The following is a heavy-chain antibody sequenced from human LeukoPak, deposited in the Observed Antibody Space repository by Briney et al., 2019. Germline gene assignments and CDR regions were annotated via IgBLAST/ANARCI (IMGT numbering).Heavy chain of an antibody. V-gene: IGHV3-23*01. J-gene: IGHJ4*02. D-gene: IGHD3-22*01. Sequence: PGGSLRLSCVASGFTFNNHAMSWVRLAPGKGLEWVSAGCTDGTTYYTDSVKGRCTVSRDDSKERRNWKKKSLRAEDTAIYYCAKRDSSGSYPYYFDSWGQGTLVTVSS. CDR3: AKRDSSGSYPYYFDS. CDR1: GFTFNNHA. CDR2: GCTDGTT.